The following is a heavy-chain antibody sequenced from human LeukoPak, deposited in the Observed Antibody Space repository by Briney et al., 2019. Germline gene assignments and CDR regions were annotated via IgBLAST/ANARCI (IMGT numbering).Heavy chain of an antibody. J-gene: IGHJ4*02. D-gene: IGHD6-13*01. V-gene: IGHV4-31*03. CDR2: IDYSGST. CDR1: GGSINSGAYY. CDR3: ARDTGYSASWQI. Sequence: SETLSLTCTVSGGSINSGAYYWRWIRQHPGKGLEWIGYIDYSGSTYYNPSLKSRLTIPLDTSKNQFSLRLRSVTAADTAVYYCARDTGYSASWQIWGQGILVTVSS.